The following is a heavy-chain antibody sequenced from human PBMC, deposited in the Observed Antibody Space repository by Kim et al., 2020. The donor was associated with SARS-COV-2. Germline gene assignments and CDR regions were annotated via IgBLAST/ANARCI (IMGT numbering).Heavy chain of an antibody. J-gene: IGHJ4*01. D-gene: IGHD3-16*01. CDR3: AKDVRYRYAYDYGCFD. Sequence: GGSLRLSCAVSGFTFSDYCMHWVRQAPGKGLEWLAVTSYDGRNEYYTDSVKDRFTISRDNSRNTLYLQMNSLRPEDTAVYYCAKDVRYRYAYDYGCFD. CDR1: GFTFSDYC. V-gene: IGHV3-30*18. CDR2: TSYDGRNE.